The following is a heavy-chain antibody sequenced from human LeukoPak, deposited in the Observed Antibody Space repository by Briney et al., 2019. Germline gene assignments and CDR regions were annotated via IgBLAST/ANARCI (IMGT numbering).Heavy chain of an antibody. V-gene: IGHV3-23*01. D-gene: IGHD3-10*02. CDR2: ISGSGGST. CDR1: GFTFSSYG. Sequence: PGGTLRLSCAASGFTFSSYGMTWVRQAPGKGLEWVSAISGSGGSTYYADSVKGRFTISRDNAKNSLYLQMNSLRAEDTAVYYCAELGITMIGGVWGKGTTVTISS. J-gene: IGHJ6*04. CDR3: AELGITMIGGV.